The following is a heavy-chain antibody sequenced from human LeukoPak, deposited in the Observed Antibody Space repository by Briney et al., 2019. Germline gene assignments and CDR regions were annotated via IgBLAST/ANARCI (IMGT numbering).Heavy chain of an antibody. J-gene: IGHJ5*02. V-gene: IGHV4-34*01. CDR3: ARVDWFDP. CDR1: GGSFSGYY. Sequence: PSETLSLTCAVYGGSFSGYYWSWIRQPPGKGLEWIGEINHSGSTNYNPSLKSRVTISVDTSKNQFSLKLSSVTAADTAVYYCARVDWFDPGAREPWSPSPQ. CDR2: INHSGST.